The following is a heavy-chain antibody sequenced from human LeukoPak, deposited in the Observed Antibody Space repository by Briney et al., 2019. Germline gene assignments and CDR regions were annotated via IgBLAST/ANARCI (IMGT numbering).Heavy chain of an antibody. D-gene: IGHD3-3*01. Sequence: GASVKVSCKASGCTFTGYYMHWVRQAPGKGLEWMGGFDPEDGETIYAQKFQGRVTMTRDTSISTAYMELSRLRSDDTAVYYCARVLPTLYDFWSGYPTPDYWGQGTLVTVSS. J-gene: IGHJ4*02. CDR1: GCTFTGYY. CDR3: ARVLPTLYDFWSGYPTPDY. V-gene: IGHV1-2*02. CDR2: FDPEDGET.